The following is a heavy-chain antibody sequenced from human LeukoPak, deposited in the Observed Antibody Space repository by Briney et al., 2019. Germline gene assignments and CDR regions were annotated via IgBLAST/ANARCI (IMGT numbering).Heavy chain of an antibody. V-gene: IGHV3-23*01. D-gene: IGHD5-18*01. J-gene: IGHJ4*02. CDR1: GFTFSSYA. CDR3: AKDQDGDTAMVIDY. Sequence: QAGGSLRLSCAASGFTFSSYAMSWVRQAPGKGLEWVSAISGSGGSTYYADSVKGRFTISRDNSKNTLYLQMNSLRAEDTAVYYCAKDQDGDTAMVIDYRGQGTLVPVSS. CDR2: ISGSGGST.